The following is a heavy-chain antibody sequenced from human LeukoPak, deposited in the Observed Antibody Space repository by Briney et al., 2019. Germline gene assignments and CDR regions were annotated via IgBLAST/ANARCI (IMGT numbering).Heavy chain of an antibody. V-gene: IGHV1-8*02. CDR2: MNPNTGNT. CDR3: ARGMDSGF. CDR1: GGTFSSYA. J-gene: IGHJ4*02. D-gene: IGHD5-12*01. Sequence: ASVKVSCKASGGTFSSYAINWVRQATGQGLEWMGWMNPNTGNTGYAQKFQGRVTMTRNTSITTAYMELSSLRPEDTAVYFCARGMDSGFWGQGTLVTVSS.